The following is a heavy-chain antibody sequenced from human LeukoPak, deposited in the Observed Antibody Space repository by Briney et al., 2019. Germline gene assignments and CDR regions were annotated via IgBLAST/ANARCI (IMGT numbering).Heavy chain of an antibody. CDR2: IIPIFGTA. D-gene: IGHD3-10*01. CDR3: ARDITMVRRVYFDY. CDR1: GGTFSNYG. Sequence: SVKVSCKASGGTFSNYGICWVRQAPGQGLEWMGGIIPIFGTANYAQKFQGRVTIIADESTATVYMELSSLRSEDTAVYYCARDITMVRRVYFDYWGQGTLVTVSS. V-gene: IGHV1-69*01. J-gene: IGHJ4*02.